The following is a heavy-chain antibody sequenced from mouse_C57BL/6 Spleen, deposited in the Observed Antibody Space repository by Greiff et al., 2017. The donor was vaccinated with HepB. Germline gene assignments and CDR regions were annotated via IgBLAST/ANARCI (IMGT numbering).Heavy chain of an antibody. Sequence: EVQLQQPGAELVKPGASVKVSCKASGYTFTSYWMHWVKQRPGQGLEWIGAIYPGNSDTSYNQKFKGKAKLTAVTSASTAYMELSSLTNEDSAVYYCTRVTTVVFDYWGQGTTLTVSS. CDR3: TRVTTVVFDY. D-gene: IGHD1-1*01. CDR1: GYTFTSYW. V-gene: IGHV1-5*01. J-gene: IGHJ2*01. CDR2: IYPGNSDT.